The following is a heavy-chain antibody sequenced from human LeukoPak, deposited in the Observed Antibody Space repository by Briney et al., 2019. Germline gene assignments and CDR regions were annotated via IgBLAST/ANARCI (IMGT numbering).Heavy chain of an antibody. Sequence: ASVKVSCKASGYTFTSYGISWVRQAPGQGLEWMGWISAYNGNTNYAQKLQGRVTITTDTSTSTAYMELRSLRSDDTAVYYCARGYGIYSNYHYFDYWGQGTLVTVSS. J-gene: IGHJ4*02. CDR1: GYTFTSYG. CDR3: ARGYGIYSNYHYFDY. CDR2: ISAYNGNT. D-gene: IGHD4-11*01. V-gene: IGHV1-18*01.